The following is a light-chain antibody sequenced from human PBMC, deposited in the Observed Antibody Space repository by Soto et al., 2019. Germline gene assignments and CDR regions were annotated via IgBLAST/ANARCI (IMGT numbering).Light chain of an antibody. Sequence: EIVMTQSPATLSVSPGERATLSCRASQSVSSNLAWYQQKPGQAPRVLIYGASTRATAIPARFSGSRSGTEFTLTISRLQSEDFAVYYCQHYNNWPRTFGQGTKVEIK. CDR1: QSVSSN. CDR2: GAS. CDR3: QHYNNWPRT. V-gene: IGKV3-15*01. J-gene: IGKJ1*01.